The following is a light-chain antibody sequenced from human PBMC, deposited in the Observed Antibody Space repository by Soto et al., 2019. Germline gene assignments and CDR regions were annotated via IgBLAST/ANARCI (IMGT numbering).Light chain of an antibody. CDR3: SSYTSSSLYV. CDR1: SSDVGGYNY. J-gene: IGLJ1*01. V-gene: IGLV2-14*01. CDR2: DVS. Sequence: QSALTQPASVSGSPGQSITISCTGTSSDVGGYNYVSWYQQHPGKAPKLMIYDVSNRPAGVSKRFSGYKSGNTASLTISGLQAEDEADYYCSSYTSSSLYVFGTGTKLTVL.